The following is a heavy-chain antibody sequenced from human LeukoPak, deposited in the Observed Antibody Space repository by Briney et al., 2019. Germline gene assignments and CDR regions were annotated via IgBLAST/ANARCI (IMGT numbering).Heavy chain of an antibody. D-gene: IGHD2-21*02. J-gene: IGHJ4*02. CDR3: ARVCGGDCFQHNVFDY. CDR2: ISSSGSTI. CDR1: GFTFSSYE. V-gene: IGHV3-48*03. Sequence: QPGGSLRLSCAASGFTFSSYEMNWVRQAPGKGLEWVSYISSSGSTIYYADSVKGRFTVSRDNAKNSLFLQMNSLRAEDTAVYYCARVCGGDCFQHNVFDYWGQGTLVTVSS.